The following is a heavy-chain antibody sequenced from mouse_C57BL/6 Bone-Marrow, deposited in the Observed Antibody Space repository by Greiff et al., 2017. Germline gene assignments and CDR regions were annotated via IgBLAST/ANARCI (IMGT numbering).Heavy chain of an antibody. CDR3: ARSSLDGNYAFGTYFDY. D-gene: IGHD2-1*01. Sequence: VQLKESGPELVKPGASVKISCKASGYSFTDYNMNWVKQSNGKSLEWIGVINPNYGTTSYNQKFKSKATLTVDQSSSTAYMQLNSLTSEDSAVYYCARSSLDGNYAFGTYFDYWGQGTTLTVSS. V-gene: IGHV1-39*01. CDR1: GYSFTDYN. CDR2: INPNYGTT. J-gene: IGHJ2*01.